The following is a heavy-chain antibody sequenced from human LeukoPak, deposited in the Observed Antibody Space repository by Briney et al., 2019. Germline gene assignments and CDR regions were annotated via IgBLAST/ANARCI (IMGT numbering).Heavy chain of an antibody. V-gene: IGHV4-34*01. CDR1: GGSFSGYY. J-gene: IGHJ3*02. CDR2: INHSGST. Sequence: SETLSLTCAVYGGSFSGYYWSWIRQPPGKGLEWIGEINHSGSTNYNPSLKSRVTISVDTSKNQFSLKLSSVTAADTAVYYCARRRPSNRPEHAFDIWGQGTMVTVSS. CDR3: ARRRPSNRPEHAFDI. D-gene: IGHD2-2*01.